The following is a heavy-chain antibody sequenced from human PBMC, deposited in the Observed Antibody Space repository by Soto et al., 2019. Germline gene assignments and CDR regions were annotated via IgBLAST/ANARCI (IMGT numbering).Heavy chain of an antibody. CDR2: ISPDGSDK. CDR1: GLTFSGHW. CDR3: ASRPASNTYHAVFDF. V-gene: IGHV3-7*03. D-gene: IGHD6-6*01. J-gene: IGHJ4*02. Sequence: VRLVESGGTLVQPGGSLRISCAASGLTFSGHWMTWVRQTPGKGPEWVANISPDGSDKSYVDSVKGRFTISRDNDKNSLSLQLDSLRAEDTAVYHCASRPASNTYHAVFDFWGQGTLVTVSS.